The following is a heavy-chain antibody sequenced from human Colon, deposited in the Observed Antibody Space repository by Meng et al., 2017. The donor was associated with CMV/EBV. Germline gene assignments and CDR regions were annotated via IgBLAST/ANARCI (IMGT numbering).Heavy chain of an antibody. J-gene: IGHJ6*02. CDR1: GFTVSSNY. CDR3: ARGSNIYYGMDV. CDR2: ISGGDTYI. V-gene: IGHV3-21*01. Sequence: GGSLRLSCAASGFTVSSNYMNWVRQAPGKGLEWVSSISGGDTYIWYADAMKGRFAVSRDNGKSSQYLQMNSLRDEDTGVYYCARGSNIYYGMDVWGQGTTVTVSS. D-gene: IGHD2/OR15-2a*01.